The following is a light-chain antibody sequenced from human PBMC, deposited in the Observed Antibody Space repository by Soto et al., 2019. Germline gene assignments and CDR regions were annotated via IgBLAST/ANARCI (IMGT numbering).Light chain of an antibody. Sequence: QSVLTQPPSASGTPGQRVTISCSGSSSNIGNNTVNWYQHLPGTAPKLLISANNKRPSGVPARFSCSWSVTSASLAISGLQYEDEADYYCSAWDASLTGLVFGGGTKLTVL. CDR2: ANN. CDR3: SAWDASLTGLV. V-gene: IGLV1-44*01. CDR1: SSNIGNNT. J-gene: IGLJ2*01.